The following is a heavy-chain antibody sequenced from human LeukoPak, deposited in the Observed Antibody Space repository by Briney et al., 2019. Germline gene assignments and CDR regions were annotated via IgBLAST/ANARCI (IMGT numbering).Heavy chain of an antibody. V-gene: IGHV3-7*01. CDR1: GFTLSNAW. CDR3: ARDYN. Sequence: GGSLRLSCAASGFTLSNAWMSWVRQAPGKGLEWVANIKPDGRETYYVDSVKGRFTISRDNAKSSLYLQMDSLRAEDTAVYYCARDYNLGQGTLVTVSS. J-gene: IGHJ4*02. CDR2: IKPDGRET.